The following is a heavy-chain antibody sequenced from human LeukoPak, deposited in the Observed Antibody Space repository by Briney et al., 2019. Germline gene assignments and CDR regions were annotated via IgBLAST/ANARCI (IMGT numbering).Heavy chain of an antibody. J-gene: IGHJ4*02. Sequence: SETLSLTCSVSSDSISSSSSYWGWIRQSPGKGLEWIGSIYYSGSTYYIPSLKSRVTISVDTSKNQFSLKLSSVTATDTAVYYCAIHGFYYASGPLFDYWGQGTLVTVSS. V-gene: IGHV4-39*01. CDR3: AIHGFYYASGPLFDY. D-gene: IGHD3-10*01. CDR2: IYYSGST. CDR1: SDSISSSSSY.